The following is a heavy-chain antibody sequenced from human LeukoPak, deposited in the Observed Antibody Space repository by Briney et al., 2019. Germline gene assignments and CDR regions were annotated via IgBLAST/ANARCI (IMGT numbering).Heavy chain of an antibody. V-gene: IGHV3-7*04. Sequence: GGSLRLSCAASGFTFSAYWMGWVRQGPGKGLEWVANIKSDGTETFSVDSVKGRFTISRDNAKNSLYLNMNSLRAEDTAMYYCTRDGSGWSAYWGQGTLVTVSS. CDR3: TRDGSGWSAY. CDR1: GFTFSAYW. J-gene: IGHJ4*02. CDR2: IKSDGTET. D-gene: IGHD6-19*01.